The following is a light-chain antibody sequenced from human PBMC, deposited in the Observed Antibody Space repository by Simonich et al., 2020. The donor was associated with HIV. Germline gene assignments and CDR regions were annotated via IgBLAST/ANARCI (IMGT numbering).Light chain of an antibody. CDR1: QSFLYNSNNKNY. CDR2: WAS. Sequence: DIVMTQSPDSLAVSLGERATINCKSSQSFLYNSNNKNYLNWYQQKPGQPPKLLIYWASTRESGVPDRFSGSGSGTDFTLTISSLQSEDFAVYYCQQYNNWLPITFGQGTRLEIK. J-gene: IGKJ5*01. V-gene: IGKV4-1*01. CDR3: QQYNNWLPIT.